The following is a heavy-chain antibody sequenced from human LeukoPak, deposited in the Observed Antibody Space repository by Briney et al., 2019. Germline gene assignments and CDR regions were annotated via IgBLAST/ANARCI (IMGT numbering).Heavy chain of an antibody. J-gene: IGHJ4*02. CDR3: ARARSSTAYCGGDCYSGGWLAGKIFDY. D-gene: IGHD2-21*02. Sequence: SETLSLTCAVYGGSFSGYYWSWIRQPPGKGLEWIGEINHSGSTNYNPSLKSRVTISVDTSKNQFSLKLSSVTAADTAVYYCARARSSTAYCGGDCYSGGWLAGKIFDYWGQGTLVTVSS. V-gene: IGHV4-34*01. CDR2: INHSGST. CDR1: GGSFSGYY.